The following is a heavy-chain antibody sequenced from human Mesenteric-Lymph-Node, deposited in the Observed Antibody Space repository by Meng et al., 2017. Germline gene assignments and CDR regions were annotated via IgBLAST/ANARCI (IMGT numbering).Heavy chain of an antibody. V-gene: IGHV4-4*02. CDR2: TSHSGST. J-gene: IGHJ4*02. CDR1: GGSISSSDW. Sequence: LQWPGPGLVKPSATLSLTCTVSGGSISSSDWWSWVRQPPGKGLEWIGETSHSGSTNYSPSLKSRVTISLDKSKNQLSLKLNSVTAADTAVYYCASSDYYRSDYWGQGTLVTVSS. D-gene: IGHD3-22*01. CDR3: ASSDYYRSDY.